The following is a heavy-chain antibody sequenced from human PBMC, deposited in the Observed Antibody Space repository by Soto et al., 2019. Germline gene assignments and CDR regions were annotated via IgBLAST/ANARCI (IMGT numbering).Heavy chain of an antibody. CDR3: ASPPFYSSSWYGDFQH. CDR1: GGSFSGYY. J-gene: IGHJ1*01. CDR2: INNSGST. V-gene: IGHV4-34*01. D-gene: IGHD6-13*01. Sequence: PSETLSLSCAVYGGSFSGYYWSWIRQPPGKGLDWIGEINNSGSTNYNPSLKSRVTISVDTSKNQFSLKLSSVTAADTALYYCASPPFYSSSWYGDFQHWGQGTMVTFSS.